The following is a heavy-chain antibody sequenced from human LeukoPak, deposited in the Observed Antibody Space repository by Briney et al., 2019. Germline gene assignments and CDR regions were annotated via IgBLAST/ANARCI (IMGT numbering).Heavy chain of an antibody. Sequence: GGSLRLSCAASGFTFGSYWMHWVRQAPGKGLVWVSRINSDGSSTSYADSVKGRFTISRDNAKNTLYLQMNSLRAEDTAVYYCAGDQVGLEWLFRYYYYYGMDVWGQGTTVTVSS. J-gene: IGHJ6*02. CDR1: GFTFGSYW. D-gene: IGHD3-3*01. CDR2: INSDGSST. CDR3: AGDQVGLEWLFRYYYYYGMDV. V-gene: IGHV3-74*01.